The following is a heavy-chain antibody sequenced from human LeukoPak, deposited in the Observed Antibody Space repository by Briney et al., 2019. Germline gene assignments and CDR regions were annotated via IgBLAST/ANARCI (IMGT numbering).Heavy chain of an antibody. CDR3: ARGRYYDSSSYSDFDY. CDR1: GFTFSSYD. D-gene: IGHD3-22*01. J-gene: IGHJ4*02. Sequence: GGSLRLSCAASGFTFSSYDMHWVRQATGKGLEWVSAIGTAGDTYYPGSVKGRFTISRENAKNSLYLQMNSLRAGDTAVYYCARGRYYDSSSYSDFDYWGQGTLVTASS. V-gene: IGHV3-13*01. CDR2: IGTAGDT.